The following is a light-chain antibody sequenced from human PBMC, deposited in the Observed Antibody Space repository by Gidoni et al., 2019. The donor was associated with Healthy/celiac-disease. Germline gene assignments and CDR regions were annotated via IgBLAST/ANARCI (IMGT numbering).Light chain of an antibody. CDR1: QSVSSN. Sequence: EIVMTQSQATLSVSPGESSTLSCRASQSVSSNLAWYQQKPGQAPRLLIYGASTRATGIPARFSGSGSGTEFTLTISSLQSEDFAVYYCQQYNNWPRTFXXXTKVEIK. J-gene: IGKJ1*01. CDR3: QQYNNWPRT. V-gene: IGKV3-15*01. CDR2: GAS.